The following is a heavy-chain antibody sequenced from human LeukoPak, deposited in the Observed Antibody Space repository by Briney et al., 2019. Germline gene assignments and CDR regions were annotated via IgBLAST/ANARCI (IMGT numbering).Heavy chain of an antibody. Sequence: PGGSLRLSCAASGFTFSSYAMSWVRQAPGKGLRGVSTITDNGGTSYYADSVKGRFTISRDSSKNMLYLQMNSVRVEDTALYYCAKLIPYSGWPYDYWGQGTLVTVSS. CDR2: ITDNGGTS. D-gene: IGHD5-12*01. V-gene: IGHV3-23*01. CDR3: AKLIPYSGWPYDY. CDR1: GFTFSSYA. J-gene: IGHJ4*02.